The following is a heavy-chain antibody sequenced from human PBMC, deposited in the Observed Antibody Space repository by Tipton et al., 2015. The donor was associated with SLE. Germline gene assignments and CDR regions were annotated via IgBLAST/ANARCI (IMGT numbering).Heavy chain of an antibody. CDR2: FYHSGTT. D-gene: IGHD1-26*01. J-gene: IGHJ4*02. V-gene: IGHV4-38-2*02. Sequence: TLSLTCTVSAYSITNGYYWGWIRQSPGKGLEWIGSFYHSGTTYYNPSLKSRLTISLDTSKNQFSLKLSSVTAADTAVYYCAVRRVGATSVGKSPFDHWGQGTLVTVSS. CDR1: AYSITNGYY. CDR3: AVRRVGATSVGKSPFDH.